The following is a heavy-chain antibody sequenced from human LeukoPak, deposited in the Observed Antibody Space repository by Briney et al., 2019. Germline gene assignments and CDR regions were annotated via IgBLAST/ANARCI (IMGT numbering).Heavy chain of an antibody. CDR3: ARGRGCSSMSCYPDF. Sequence: PGGSLRLSCTASGFXFSGYTINWVRQAPGRGLEWVSSISPSSHYIYYADSVKGRFTISRDNAKNSLYLQMHSLRAEDTTVYYCARGRGCSSMSCYPDFWGQGSLVTVSS. D-gene: IGHD2-2*01. CDR2: ISPSSHYI. V-gene: IGHV3-21*01. J-gene: IGHJ4*02. CDR1: GFXFSGYT.